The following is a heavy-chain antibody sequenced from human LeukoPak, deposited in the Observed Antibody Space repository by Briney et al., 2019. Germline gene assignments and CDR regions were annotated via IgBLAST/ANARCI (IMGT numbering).Heavy chain of an antibody. J-gene: IGHJ4*02. CDR3: ARDNEYDSSSIPHY. CDR1: GFTFSSYW. CDR2: MKQDGSEK. V-gene: IGHV3-7*01. D-gene: IGHD3-22*01. Sequence: GGSLRLSCAASGFTFSSYWMSWVRQAPGKGLEWVANMKQDGSEKYYVDSVKGRFTISRDNAKNSLYLQMNSLRAEDTAVYYGARDNEYDSSSIPHYWGQGTLVTVSS.